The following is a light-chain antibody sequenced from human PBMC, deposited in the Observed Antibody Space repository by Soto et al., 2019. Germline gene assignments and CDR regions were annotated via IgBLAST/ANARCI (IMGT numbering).Light chain of an antibody. Sequence: DMQMTQSPSSLSVSVGDSINMTCRASQGIRNDLGWYQQRPGKAPKRLIYAASTLQPGVQSRFSGSGSGTDFALTISSLQPEYSATYYCLQHNTYPRTFGQRTKVDI. V-gene: IGKV1-17*01. J-gene: IGKJ1*01. CDR2: AAS. CDR1: QGIRND. CDR3: LQHNTYPRT.